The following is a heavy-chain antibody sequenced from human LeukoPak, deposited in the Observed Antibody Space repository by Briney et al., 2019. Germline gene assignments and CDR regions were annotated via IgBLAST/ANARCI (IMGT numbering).Heavy chain of an antibody. D-gene: IGHD1-1*01. CDR1: GASVSTHS. Sequence: PSETLSLTRNVSGASVSTHSWTWIRQPAGKRLEWIGRIHASGSANYNPSLKSRVAMSVDTSNNQFSLKVTSVTAADTAVYYCARDNPPGSYDYWGQGTLVTVSS. V-gene: IGHV4-4*07. J-gene: IGHJ4*02. CDR2: IHASGSA. CDR3: ARDNPPGSYDY.